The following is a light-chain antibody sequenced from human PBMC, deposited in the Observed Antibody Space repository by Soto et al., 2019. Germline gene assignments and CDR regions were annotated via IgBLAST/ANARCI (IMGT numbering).Light chain of an antibody. V-gene: IGKV3-20*01. Sequence: EVVLTQSPGTLSLSPGERATLSCRASQSVSSSYLAWYQQKPGQAPRLLIYDASSRATGIPDRFSGSGSGTDFTLTIGRLEPEDFAVYYCQPYGSSRTFGQGTRWIS. CDR2: DAS. J-gene: IGKJ1*01. CDR3: QPYGSSRT. CDR1: QSVSSSY.